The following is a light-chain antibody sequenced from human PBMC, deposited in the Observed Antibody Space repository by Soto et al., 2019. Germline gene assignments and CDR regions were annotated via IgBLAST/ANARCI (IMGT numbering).Light chain of an antibody. CDR1: QSVSSN. V-gene: IGKV3-15*01. Sequence: EIVMTQSPATLSVSPGERATLSCRASQSVSSNLAWYQQKPGQTPRLLIYGASTRATGIPARFSGSGSGTECSLTISSLQSEDFAVYYCQQYNNWPPLYTCGQGTKLEIK. CDR3: QQYNNWPPLYT. CDR2: GAS. J-gene: IGKJ2*01.